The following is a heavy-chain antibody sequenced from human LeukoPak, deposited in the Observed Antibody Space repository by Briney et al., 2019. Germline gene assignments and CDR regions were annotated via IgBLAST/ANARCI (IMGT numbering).Heavy chain of an antibody. V-gene: IGHV3-30*02. D-gene: IGHD2-15*01. CDR3: AKAEGYCSGGSCYPFFDY. J-gene: IGHJ4*02. CDR1: GFTFGSYG. Sequence: PGGSLRLSCAASGFTFGSYGMHWVRQAPGKGLEWVAFIRYDGSNKYYADSVKGRFTISRDNSKNTLYLQMNSLRAEDTAVYYCAKAEGYCSGGSCYPFFDYWGQGTLVTVSS. CDR2: IRYDGSNK.